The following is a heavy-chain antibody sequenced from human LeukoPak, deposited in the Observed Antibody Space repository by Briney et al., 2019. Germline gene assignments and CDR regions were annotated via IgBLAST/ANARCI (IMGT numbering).Heavy chain of an antibody. J-gene: IGHJ4*02. D-gene: IGHD2-15*01. V-gene: IGHV1-18*01. CDR1: GYTFTSYG. CDR2: ISAYNGNT. Sequence: ASVKVSCKASGYTFTSYGISWVRQAPGQGLEWMGWISAYNGNTNYAQKLQGRVTMTTDTSTSTAYMELRSLRSDDTAVYYCARDRIVATLSDSGGSCYSDWGQGTLVTVSS. CDR3: ARDRIVATLSDSGGSCYSD.